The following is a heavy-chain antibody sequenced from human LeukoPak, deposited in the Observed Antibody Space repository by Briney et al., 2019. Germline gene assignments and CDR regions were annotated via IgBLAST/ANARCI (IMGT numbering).Heavy chain of an antibody. CDR3: ARAWIQLWSDAFDI. Sequence: PSETLSLTCTVSGYSISSGYYWGWIRQPPGKGLEWIGSIYHSGSTYYNPSLKSRVTISVDTSKNQFSLKLSPVTAADTAVYYCARAWIQLWSDAFDIWGQGTMVTVSS. V-gene: IGHV4-38-2*02. CDR2: IYHSGST. J-gene: IGHJ3*02. CDR1: GYSISSGYY. D-gene: IGHD5-18*01.